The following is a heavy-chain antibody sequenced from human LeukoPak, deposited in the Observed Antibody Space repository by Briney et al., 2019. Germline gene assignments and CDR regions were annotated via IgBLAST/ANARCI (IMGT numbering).Heavy chain of an antibody. CDR2: ISGSSITI. CDR3: ATQGGTPRRGYYFDY. V-gene: IGHV3-48*04. Sequence: GGSLRLSCAASGFTFSSYNMNWVRQAPGKGLEWVSHISGSSITIYYADSVKGRFTISRDNAKNSLYLQMNSLGADDTAVYYCATQGGTPRRGYYFDYWGQGTLVTVSS. J-gene: IGHJ4*02. D-gene: IGHD3-16*01. CDR1: GFTFSSYN.